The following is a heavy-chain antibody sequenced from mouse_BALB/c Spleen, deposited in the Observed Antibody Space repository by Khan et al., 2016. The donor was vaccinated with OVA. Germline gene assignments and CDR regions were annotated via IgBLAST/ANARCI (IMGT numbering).Heavy chain of an antibody. CDR1: GYSITSDYA. D-gene: IGHD2-3*01. CDR2: ISSSGST. Sequence: VQLKQSGPGLVKPSQSLSLTCTVTGYSITSDYAWNWIRPFPGNKLEWMGYISSSGSTNYTAALTSRISITRDTSKNQFFLQLNSVTTEDTATYDCARDGSRYNYAMDYWGQGTSVTVSS. J-gene: IGHJ4*01. CDR3: ARDGSRYNYAMDY. V-gene: IGHV3-2*02.